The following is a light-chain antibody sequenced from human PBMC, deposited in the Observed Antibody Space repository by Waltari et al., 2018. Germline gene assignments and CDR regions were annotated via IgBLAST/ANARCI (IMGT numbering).Light chain of an antibody. CDR3: MQALQTPLT. V-gene: IGKV2-28*01. CDR1: QSLLHSNGYNY. CDR2: LGS. Sequence: DIVLTQSPLSLPVTPGEPASISCRSSQSLLHSNGYNYMDWYLQKPGQSPQVLIYLGSKWASGVPDRFSGSGSGTDFTLKISRVEAEDVGVYYCMQALQTPLTFGGGTKVEIK. J-gene: IGKJ4*01.